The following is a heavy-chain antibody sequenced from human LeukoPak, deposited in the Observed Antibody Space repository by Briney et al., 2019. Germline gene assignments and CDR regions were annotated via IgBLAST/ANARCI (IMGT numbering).Heavy chain of an antibody. D-gene: IGHD3-22*01. J-gene: IGHJ4*02. CDR1: GFTFSSYG. CDR3: AKVREDPYYYDSSGLGYFDY. CDR2: ISGSGGST. V-gene: IGHV3-23*01. Sequence: GGSLRPSCAASGFTFSSYGMSWVRQAPGKGLEWVSAISGSGGSTYYADSVKGRFTISRDNSKNTLYLQMNSLRAEDTAVYYCAKVREDPYYYDSSGLGYFDYWGQGTLVTVSS.